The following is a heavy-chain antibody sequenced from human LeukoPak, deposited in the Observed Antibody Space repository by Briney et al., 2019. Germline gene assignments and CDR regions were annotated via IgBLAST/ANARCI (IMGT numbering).Heavy chain of an antibody. CDR3: ARDKWYFDY. D-gene: IGHD1-26*01. CDR1: GGSLSSSSYY. CDR2: IYYSGST. V-gene: IGHV4-39*02. J-gene: IGHJ4*02. Sequence: PSETLSLTCTVSGGSLSSSSYYWGWIRQPPGKGLEWIGSIYYSGSTYYNPSLKSRVTISVDTSKNQFSLKLSSVTAADTAVYYCARDKWYFDYWGQGTLVTVSS.